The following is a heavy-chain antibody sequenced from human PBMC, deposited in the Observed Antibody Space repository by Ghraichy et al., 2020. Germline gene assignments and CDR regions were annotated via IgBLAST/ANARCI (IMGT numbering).Heavy chain of an antibody. CDR1: GVSISSLY. V-gene: IGHV4-59*11. Sequence: ESLSLTCTVSGVSISSLYCSWIRQPPAKGLEWMGYIYNSGSTYYNPSLKSPVTISLDTSKNQFSLKLTSVTAADTAVYYCASHFDTGGSYRGYWGQGILVTVS. CDR3: ASHFDTGGSYRGY. CDR2: IYNSGST. D-gene: IGHD3-22*01. J-gene: IGHJ4*02.